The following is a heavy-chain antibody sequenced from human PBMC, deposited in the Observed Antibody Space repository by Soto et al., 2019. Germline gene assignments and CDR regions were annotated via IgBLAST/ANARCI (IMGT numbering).Heavy chain of an antibody. J-gene: IGHJ3*02. CDR3: ARVLSSSWKGDAFDI. CDR2: IYYSGST. CDR1: WGSISRGGYY. Sequence: LSLLFTVSWGSISRGGYYWSWIRQPPGKGLEWIGYIYYSGSTYYNPSLKSRVTISVDTSKNQFSLKLSSVTAADTAVYYCARVLSSSWKGDAFDIWGQGTMVTVSS. D-gene: IGHD6-13*01. V-gene: IGHV4-31*03.